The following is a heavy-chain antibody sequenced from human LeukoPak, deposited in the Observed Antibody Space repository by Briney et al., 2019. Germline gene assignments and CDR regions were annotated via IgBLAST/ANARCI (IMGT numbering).Heavy chain of an antibody. CDR2: IYYSGST. CDR1: GGSISSGGYY. D-gene: IGHD5-18*01. Sequence: SQTLSLTCTVSGGSISSGGYYWSWIRQHPGKGLEWIGYIYYSGSTYYNPSLESRVTISVDTSKNQFSLKLSSVTAADTAVYYCARYSYGPYFHYWGQGTLVTVSS. V-gene: IGHV4-31*03. CDR3: ARYSYGPYFHY. J-gene: IGHJ4*02.